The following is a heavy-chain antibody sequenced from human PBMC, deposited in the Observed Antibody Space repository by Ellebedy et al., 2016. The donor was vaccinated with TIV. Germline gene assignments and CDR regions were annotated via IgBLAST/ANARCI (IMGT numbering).Heavy chain of an antibody. CDR1: GYTFTDYR. J-gene: IGHJ4*02. D-gene: IGHD1-26*01. Sequence: AASVKVSCKASGYTFTDYRLDWVCQAPGLGLEWMGWISPNGGGTHYAQKFQGRVSMTGDTSISTAYLELSRLTSDDTAVYYCARDYWGSYEYWGQGTLVTVSS. V-gene: IGHV1-2*02. CDR2: ISPNGGGT. CDR3: ARDYWGSYEY.